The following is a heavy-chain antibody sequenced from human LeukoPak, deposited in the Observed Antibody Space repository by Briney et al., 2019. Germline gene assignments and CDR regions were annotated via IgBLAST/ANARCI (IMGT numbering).Heavy chain of an antibody. J-gene: IGHJ4*02. V-gene: IGHV4-4*07. Sequence: PSETLSLTRTVSGGSISGYYWSWIRQPAGKGLEWIGRIYTSGSTNYNPSLESRVTISIDRSKNQFSLKLTSVTAADTAVYYCANSISMDFQYWGQGTLVTVSS. CDR2: IYTSGST. D-gene: IGHD2/OR15-2a*01. CDR1: GGSISGYY. CDR3: ANSISMDFQY.